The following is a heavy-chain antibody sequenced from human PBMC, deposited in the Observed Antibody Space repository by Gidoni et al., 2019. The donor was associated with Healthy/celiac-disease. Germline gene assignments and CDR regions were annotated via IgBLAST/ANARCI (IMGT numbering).Heavy chain of an antibody. CDR1: GFTFSSYA. CDR3: ARASGVAVGDAFDI. Sequence: QVQLVESGGGVVQPGRSLRLSCAASGFTFSSYAMHWVRQAPGKGLEWVAVISYDGSNKYYADSVEGRFTISRDNSKNTLYLQMNSLRAEDTAVYYCARASGVAVGDAFDIWGQGTMVTVSS. V-gene: IGHV3-30-3*01. D-gene: IGHD6-19*01. J-gene: IGHJ3*02. CDR2: ISYDGSNK.